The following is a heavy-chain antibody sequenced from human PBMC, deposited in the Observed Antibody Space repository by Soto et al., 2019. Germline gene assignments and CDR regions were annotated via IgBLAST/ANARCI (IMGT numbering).Heavy chain of an antibody. Sequence: GASVKVSCKASGYTFTGYYMHWVRQAPGQGLEWMGWINPNSGGTNYADSVKGRFTISRDNSKNTLYLQMNSLRVEDTAVYYCARTRMLAYYYGMDVWGQGTTVTVSS. D-gene: IGHD2-15*01. CDR1: GYTFTGYY. J-gene: IGHJ6*02. V-gene: IGHV1-2*02. CDR3: ARTRMLAYYYGMDV. CDR2: INPNSGGT.